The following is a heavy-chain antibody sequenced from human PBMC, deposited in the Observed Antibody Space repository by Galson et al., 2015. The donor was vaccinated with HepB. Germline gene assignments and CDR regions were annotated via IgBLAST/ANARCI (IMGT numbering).Heavy chain of an antibody. J-gene: IGHJ6*02. CDR2: ISYDGSNK. CDR1: GFTFSSYA. Sequence: SLRLSCAASGFTFSSYAMHWVRQAPGKGLEWVAVISYDGSNKYYADSVKGRFTISRDNSKNTLYLQMNSLRAEDTAVYYCAGGYSYVYYYYGMDVWGQGTTVTVSS. CDR3: AGGYSYVYYYYGMDV. V-gene: IGHV3-30-3*01. D-gene: IGHD5-18*01.